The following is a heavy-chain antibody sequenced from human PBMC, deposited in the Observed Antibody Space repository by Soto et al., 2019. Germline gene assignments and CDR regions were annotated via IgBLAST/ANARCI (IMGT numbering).Heavy chain of an antibody. CDR3: ARDWNDGH. J-gene: IGHJ4*02. Sequence: QVQLVESGGGVVQPGRSLRLSCAATGFTFSSYAMHWVRQAPGKGLEWVAIISYDGGHKYYADSVKGRFIISRDNSQNTLNLQMYSLRAEDTAVYYCARDWNDGHWGQGTLVTVSS. CDR1: GFTFSSYA. D-gene: IGHD1-1*01. V-gene: IGHV3-30-3*01. CDR2: ISYDGGHK.